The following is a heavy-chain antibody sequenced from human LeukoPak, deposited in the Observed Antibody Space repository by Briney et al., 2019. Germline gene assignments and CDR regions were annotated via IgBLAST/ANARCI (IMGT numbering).Heavy chain of an antibody. D-gene: IGHD2-2*01. CDR2: ISYDGRNK. J-gene: IGHJ5*02. Sequence: RGTLRLSCAASGFTFNSYAINWVRHAPSKGQEWGSVISYDGRNKYFTDSVKGRFTISRDNSKNTHYLQMKGLRAEDPAAYYCAKDGCRITSCHVLVDRWGQATLVTVSS. V-gene: IGHV3-30*18. CDR1: GFTFNSYA. CDR3: AKDGCRITSCHVLVDR.